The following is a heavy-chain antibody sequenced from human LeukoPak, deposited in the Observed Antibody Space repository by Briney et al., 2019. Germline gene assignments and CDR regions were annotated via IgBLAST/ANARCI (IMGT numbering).Heavy chain of an antibody. J-gene: IGHJ4*02. Sequence: SETVSLTCAVYGGSFSGYYWSWIRQPPGKGLEWIGEINHSGSTNYNPSLKSRVTMSVDKSKNQLSLKLSSVTAADTAMYYCARGAYHYGSGSYYFDYWGQGTLVTVSS. CDR3: ARGAYHYGSGSYYFDY. D-gene: IGHD3-10*01. V-gene: IGHV4-34*01. CDR1: GGSFSGYY. CDR2: INHSGST.